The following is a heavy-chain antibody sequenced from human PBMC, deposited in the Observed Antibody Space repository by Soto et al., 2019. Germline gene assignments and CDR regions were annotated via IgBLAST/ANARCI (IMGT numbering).Heavy chain of an antibody. CDR1: VGSISSSSYY. Sequence: SETLSLTCTVSVGSISSSSYYWGWIRQPPGKGLEWIGSIYYSGSTYYNPSLKSRVTISVDTSKNQFSLKLSSVTAADTAVYYCARLNYGSSSWNPWAQGTLVTVSS. D-gene: IGHD6-6*01. CDR3: ARLNYGSSSWNP. CDR2: IYYSGST. J-gene: IGHJ5*02. V-gene: IGHV4-39*01.